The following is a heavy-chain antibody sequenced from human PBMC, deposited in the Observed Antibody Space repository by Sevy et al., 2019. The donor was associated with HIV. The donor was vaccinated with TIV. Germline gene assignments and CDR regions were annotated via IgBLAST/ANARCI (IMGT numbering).Heavy chain of an antibody. J-gene: IGHJ4*02. CDR1: GFTFGTYW. Sequence: GGSLRLSCEGSGFTFGTYWMTWVRQAPGKGLEWVANIEQDGSGKDYVDSVKGRFIVSRDNDESVLYLEMKSLRAEDTAVYFCARAQNSYKNRTLFLRLDYWGQGTLVTVSS. CDR2: IEQDGSGK. D-gene: IGHD1-20*01. V-gene: IGHV3-7*03. CDR3: ARAQNSYKNRTLFLRLDY.